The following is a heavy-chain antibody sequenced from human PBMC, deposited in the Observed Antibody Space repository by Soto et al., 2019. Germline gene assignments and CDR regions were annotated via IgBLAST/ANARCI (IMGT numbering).Heavy chain of an antibody. D-gene: IGHD3-3*01. CDR1: SGSISSGGYS. CDR3: ARDFAVGWFDP. V-gene: IGHV4-30-2*01. J-gene: IGHJ5*02. Sequence: SETLSLTCAVSSGSISSGGYSWSWIRQPPGKGLEWIGYIYHSGSTYYNPSLKSRVTISVDRSKNQFSLKLSSVTAADTAVYYCARDFAVGWFDPWGQGTLVTVSS. CDR2: IYHSGST.